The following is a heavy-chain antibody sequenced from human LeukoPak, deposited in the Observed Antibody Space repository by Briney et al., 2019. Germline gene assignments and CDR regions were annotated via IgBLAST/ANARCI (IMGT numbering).Heavy chain of an antibody. CDR1: GGSISSYY. V-gene: IGHV4-59*08. Sequence: SETLSLTCTVSGGSISSYYWSWIRQPPGKGLEWIGYIYYSGSTYYNPSLKSRVTISVDTSKNQFSLKLSSVTAADTAVYYCARRRYCSSTSCPYWYFDLWGRGTLVTVSS. CDR3: ARRRYCSSTSCPYWYFDL. J-gene: IGHJ2*01. D-gene: IGHD2-2*01. CDR2: IYYSGST.